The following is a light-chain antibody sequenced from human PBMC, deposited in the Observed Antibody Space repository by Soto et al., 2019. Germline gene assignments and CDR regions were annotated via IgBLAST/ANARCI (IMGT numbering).Light chain of an antibody. J-gene: IGLJ2*01. CDR2: DVS. CDR1: SSDVGGYNY. Sequence: QSALTQPASVSGSPGQSITISCTGTSSDVGGYNYVSWYQQHPGKAPKLMIYDVSNRPSGVSNRFSGSKSGNTASLTISGLHAEDEAEYYCSSDTSSSTLLFGGGTQLTVL. CDR3: SSDTSSSTLL. V-gene: IGLV2-14*01.